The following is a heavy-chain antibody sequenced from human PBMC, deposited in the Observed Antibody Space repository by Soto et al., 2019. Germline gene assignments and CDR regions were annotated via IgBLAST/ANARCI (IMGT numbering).Heavy chain of an antibody. Sequence: SETLSLTCAVSGGSISSSNWWSWVRQPPGKGLEWIGEIYHSGSTNYNPSLKSRVTISVDKSKNQFSLKLSSVTAADTAVYYCARLRQQQLPKNYYFDYWGQGTLVTVSS. CDR1: GGSISSSNW. V-gene: IGHV4-4*02. J-gene: IGHJ4*02. CDR2: IYHSGST. CDR3: ARLRQQQLPKNYYFDY. D-gene: IGHD6-13*01.